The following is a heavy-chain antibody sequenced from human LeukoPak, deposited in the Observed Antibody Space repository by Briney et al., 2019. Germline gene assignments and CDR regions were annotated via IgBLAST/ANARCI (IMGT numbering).Heavy chain of an antibody. CDR2: IRSKANSYAT. CDR1: GFTFSGSA. D-gene: IGHD3-22*01. CDR3: SRRQTDDSSGYYGY. J-gene: IGHJ4*02. Sequence: GGSLRLSCAASGFTFSGSAIHWVRQASGKGLEWVGRIRSKANSYATAYAASVKGRFTISRDDPKNTAYLQMNSLKTEDTAVYYCSRRQTDDSSGYYGYWGQGTLVTVSS. V-gene: IGHV3-73*01.